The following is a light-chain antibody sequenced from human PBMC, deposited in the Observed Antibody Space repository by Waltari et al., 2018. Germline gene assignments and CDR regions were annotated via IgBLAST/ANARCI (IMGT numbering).Light chain of an antibody. CDR2: WSS. CDR3: QQYYSLPT. V-gene: IGKV4-1*01. Sequence: DIVMTQSPDSLAVSLGERATINCKSSQSVLHRSNNKHSVAWYQQKPGQSPKLLIYWSSTRESGVPDRFSGGGSGTDFTLTISSLQADDVAIYYCQQYYSLPTFGGGTKVEI. CDR1: QSVLHRSNNKHS. J-gene: IGKJ4*01.